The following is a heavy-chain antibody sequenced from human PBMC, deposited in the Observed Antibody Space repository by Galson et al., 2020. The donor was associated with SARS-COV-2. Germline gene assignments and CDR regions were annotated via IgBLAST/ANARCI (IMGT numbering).Heavy chain of an antibody. CDR2: MKQDGSEK. Sequence: TGGSLRLSCEASGFTISNYWMTWVRQPPGKGLEFVACMKQDGSEKYYVDSVKGRFTISRDNTKNSLYLQMDSLRAEDTAVYYCGNLGDAYNDAPDVWGQGTLVTVSS. D-gene: IGHD3-22*01. V-gene: IGHV3-7*01. J-gene: IGHJ3*01. CDR1: GFTISNYW. CDR3: GNLGDAYNDAPDV.